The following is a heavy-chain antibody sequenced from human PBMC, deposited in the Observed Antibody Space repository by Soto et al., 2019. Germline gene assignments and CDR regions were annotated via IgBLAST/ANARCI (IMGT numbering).Heavy chain of an antibody. CDR3: AKVQSLGSCWYWAGYFDY. V-gene: IGHV3-9*01. D-gene: IGHD6-19*01. J-gene: IGHJ4*02. Sequence: EVQLVESGGGLVQPGRSLRLSCAASGFTFDDYAMHWVRQAPGKGLEWVSGISWSSGSIGYAESVKGRFTISRDNANNSLYLQMNSMRAEDTALYYCAKVQSLGSCWYWAGYFDYWGQGTLVTVSS. CDR2: ISWSSGSI. CDR1: GFTFDDYA.